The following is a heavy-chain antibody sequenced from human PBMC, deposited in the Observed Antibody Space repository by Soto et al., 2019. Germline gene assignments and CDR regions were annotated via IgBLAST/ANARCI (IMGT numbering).Heavy chain of an antibody. V-gene: IGHV4-34*01. Sequence: QVQLQQWGAGLLKPSETLSLTCAVYGGSFSGYYWSWIRQPPGKGLEWIGEINHSGSTNYNPSLKSRVTISVDTSKIQFSLKLSSVTAADTAVYYCARRLRFLEWLYNPWGQGTLVTVSS. CDR3: ARRLRFLEWLYNP. CDR2: INHSGST. D-gene: IGHD3-3*01. CDR1: GGSFSGYY. J-gene: IGHJ5*02.